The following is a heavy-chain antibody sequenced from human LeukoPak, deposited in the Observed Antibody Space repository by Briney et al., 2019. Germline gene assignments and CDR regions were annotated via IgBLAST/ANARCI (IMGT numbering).Heavy chain of an antibody. D-gene: IGHD5-12*01. CDR2: IKQDGSEK. CDR1: GFTFSSYW. CDR3: AREGGLEAFDI. V-gene: IGHV3-7*01. Sequence: GGSLRLSCAASGFTFSSYWMSWVRQAPGKGLEWVANIKQDGSEKYYVDSVKGRFTISRDNAKNSLYLQMNSLRAVDTAVYYCAREGGLEAFDIWGQGTMVTVSS. J-gene: IGHJ3*02.